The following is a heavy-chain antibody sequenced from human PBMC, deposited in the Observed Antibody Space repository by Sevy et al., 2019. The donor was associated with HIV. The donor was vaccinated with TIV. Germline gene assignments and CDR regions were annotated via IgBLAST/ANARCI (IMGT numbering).Heavy chain of an antibody. CDR2: IYYTGST. D-gene: IGHD3-16*01. CDR3: AREDYDYIWGSLYYFDY. CDR1: GGSISAYY. Sequence: SETLSLTCTVSGGSISAYYWSWIRQPPGKPLEYIGYIYYTGSTNYNPSLKSRVTISVDTSKNQFSLKLNSVTAADTAVYYCAREDYDYIWGSLYYFDYWGQGTLVTVSS. V-gene: IGHV4-59*01. J-gene: IGHJ4*02.